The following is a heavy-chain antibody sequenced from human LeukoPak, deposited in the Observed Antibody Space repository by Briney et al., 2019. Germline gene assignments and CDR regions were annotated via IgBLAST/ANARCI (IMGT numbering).Heavy chain of an antibody. J-gene: IGHJ4*02. CDR2: INPNSGGT. Sequence: GASVKVSCKASGYTFTDYYMHWVRQAPGQGLEWMGWINPNSGGTNYAQRLQGRVTMTRDTSISTAYMELSRLRSDDTAVYYCARVYGDHYGSGVIDYWGQGTLVTVSS. V-gene: IGHV1-2*02. CDR3: ARVYGDHYGSGVIDY. CDR1: GYTFTDYY. D-gene: IGHD3-10*01.